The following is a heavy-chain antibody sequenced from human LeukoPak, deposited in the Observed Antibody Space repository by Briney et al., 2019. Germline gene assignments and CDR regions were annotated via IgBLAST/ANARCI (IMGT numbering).Heavy chain of an antibody. V-gene: IGHV4-34*01. CDR1: GGSFSGYY. Sequence: SETLSLTCAVYGGSFSGYYWSWIRQPPGKGLEWIGEINHSGSTNYNPSLKSRVTISVDTSKNQFSLKLSSVTAADTAVYYCARGLGKRELMRGTGVFDYWGQGTLVTVSS. D-gene: IGHD1-26*01. CDR3: ARGLGKRELMRGTGVFDY. CDR2: INHSGST. J-gene: IGHJ4*02.